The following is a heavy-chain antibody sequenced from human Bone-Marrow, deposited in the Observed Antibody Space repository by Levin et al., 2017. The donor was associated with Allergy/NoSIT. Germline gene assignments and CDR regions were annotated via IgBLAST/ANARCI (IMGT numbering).Heavy chain of an antibody. Sequence: HSSETLSLTCAASGFTFNSYAMNWVRQAPGKGLEWVSSINSGGTGTYYADSVKGRFTISRDNSKSTLSLQMDSLRAEAPGLYFCAGCRVEPTAPGWCNWFDPWGQGTLVTVSS. CDR3: AGCRVEPTAPGWCNWFDP. CDR1: GFTFNSYA. J-gene: IGHJ5*02. CDR2: INSGGTGT. D-gene: IGHD6-6*01. V-gene: IGHV3-23*01.